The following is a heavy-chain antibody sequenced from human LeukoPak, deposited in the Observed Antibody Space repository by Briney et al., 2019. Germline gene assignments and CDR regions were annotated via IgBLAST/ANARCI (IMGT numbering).Heavy chain of an antibody. CDR3: AREVVRGSVHDY. J-gene: IGHJ4*02. CDR2: IYYSGST. Sequence: PSETLSLTCTVSGGSISSYYWSWIRQPPGKGLEWIGYIYYSGSTNYNPSLKSRVTISVDTSKNQFSLKLSSVTAADTAVYYCAREVVRGSVHDYWGQGTLVTVSS. D-gene: IGHD3-10*01. V-gene: IGHV4-59*01. CDR1: GGSISSYY.